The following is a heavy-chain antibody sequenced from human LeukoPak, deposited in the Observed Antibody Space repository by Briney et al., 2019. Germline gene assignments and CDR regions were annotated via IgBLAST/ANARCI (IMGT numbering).Heavy chain of an antibody. CDR2: VSYDGSNK. CDR3: AKRDWPENAFDV. V-gene: IGHV3-30*18. Sequence: PGGSLRLSCAASGFTFGSYGMHWVRQAPGKGLEWVAVVSYDGSNKYYADSVKGRFTISRDNSKNTLSLQINSLRTEDTAVYYCAKRDWPENAFDVWGQGTMVTVSS. D-gene: IGHD2-21*01. J-gene: IGHJ3*01. CDR1: GFTFGSYG.